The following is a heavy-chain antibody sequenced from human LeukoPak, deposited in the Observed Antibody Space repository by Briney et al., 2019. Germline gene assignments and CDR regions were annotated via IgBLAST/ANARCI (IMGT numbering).Heavy chain of an antibody. CDR2: ISGSGGSA. D-gene: IGHD6-13*01. V-gene: IGHV3-23*01. J-gene: IGHJ4*02. CDR3: AKDQSSSWYTKTDY. CDR1: GFTFSSYA. Sequence: GGSLRLSCAASGFTFSSYAMSWVRQAPGKGLEWVSGISGSGGSAYYADSVKGRFTISRDNSKNTLYLQMNSLRAEDTAVFYCAKDQSSSWYTKTDYWGQGTLVTVSS.